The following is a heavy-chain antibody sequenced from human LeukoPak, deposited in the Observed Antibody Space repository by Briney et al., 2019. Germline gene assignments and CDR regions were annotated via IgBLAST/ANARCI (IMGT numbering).Heavy chain of an antibody. D-gene: IGHD1-7*01. CDR3: ARTNPWELKYYFDY. V-gene: IGHV4-61*08. J-gene: IGHJ4*02. CDR2: IFYSGIT. Sequence: SETLSLTCAVSGGSISSGGYSWSWIRQPPGNGLEWVGYIFYSGITNYNPSLKSRVTISVDTSKNQFSLKLSSVTAAVTAVYYCARTNPWELKYYFDYWGQGTLVTVSS. CDR1: GGSISSGGYS.